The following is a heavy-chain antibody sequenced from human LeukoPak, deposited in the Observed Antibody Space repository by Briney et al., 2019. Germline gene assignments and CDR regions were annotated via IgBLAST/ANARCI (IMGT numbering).Heavy chain of an antibody. J-gene: IGHJ4*02. CDR2: ISCSDGNT. CDR1: GFTFSKYA. V-gene: IGHV3-23*01. CDR3: ARDSSVPYGTTD. Sequence: GGSLRLSCAASGFTFSKYAMSWVRQAPGKGLEWVSAISCSDGNTFYADSVKGRFTISRDNSKNTLSLQMNNLRAEDTALYYCARDSSVPYGTTDWGQGTLVTVSS. D-gene: IGHD1/OR15-1a*01.